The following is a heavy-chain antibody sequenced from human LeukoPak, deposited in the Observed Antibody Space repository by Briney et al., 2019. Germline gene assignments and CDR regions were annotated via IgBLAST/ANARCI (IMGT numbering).Heavy chain of an antibody. CDR1: GGSISSHY. D-gene: IGHD4-11*01. V-gene: IGHV4-59*11. CDR3: ARRATVTTLHYYYYMDV. Sequence: SENLSLTCTVSGGSISSHYWSWIRQPPGKGLEWIGYIYYSGSTNYNPSLKSRVTISVDTSKNQFSLKLSSVTAADTAVYYCARRATVTTLHYYYYMDVWGKGTTVTVSS. CDR2: IYYSGST. J-gene: IGHJ6*03.